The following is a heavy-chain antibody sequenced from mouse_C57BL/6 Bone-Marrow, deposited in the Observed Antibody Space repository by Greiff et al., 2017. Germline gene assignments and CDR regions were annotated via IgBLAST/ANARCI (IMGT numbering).Heavy chain of an antibody. CDR2: IYPGDGDT. CDR3: ARLDDGYYTWFAY. J-gene: IGHJ3*01. V-gene: IGHV1-82*01. CDR1: GYAFSSSW. D-gene: IGHD2-3*01. Sequence: VQLQQSGPELVKPGASVKISCKASGYAFSSSWMNWVKQRPGKGLEWIGRIYPGDGDTNYNGKFKGQATLTADKSSSTAYMQLSSLTSEDSAVYFCARLDDGYYTWFAYWGQGTLVTVSA.